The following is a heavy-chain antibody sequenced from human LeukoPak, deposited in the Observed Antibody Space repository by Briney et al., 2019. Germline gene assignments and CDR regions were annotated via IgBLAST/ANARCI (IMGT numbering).Heavy chain of an antibody. CDR1: GFTLSAYW. CDR3: TRDWRNLGYDY. CDR2: IEGDGNRI. D-gene: IGHD5-12*01. J-gene: IGHJ4*02. Sequence: QPGGSLRLSCAASGFTLSAYWMHWVRQAPGKGLMWVSRIEGDGNRITSADSVKGRFTISRDNAKNTLYLQMNSLRAEDTAVYYCTRDWRNLGYDYWGQGTLVTVSS. V-gene: IGHV3-74*01.